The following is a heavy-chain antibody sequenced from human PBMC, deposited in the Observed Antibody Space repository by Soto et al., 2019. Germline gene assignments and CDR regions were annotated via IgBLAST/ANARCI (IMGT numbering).Heavy chain of an antibody. Sequence: VASVKVSCKASGYTFTSYYLHWVRQARGQGLEWMGIINPSGSSTNYAQKFQSRITMTRDTSTSTVYMELSSLRFEDTAMYYCAIGRDAYNTKTYAYWGQGTLVTVSS. CDR2: INPSGSST. D-gene: IGHD1-1*01. CDR3: AIGRDAYNTKTYAY. CDR1: GYTFTSYY. V-gene: IGHV1-46*01. J-gene: IGHJ4*02.